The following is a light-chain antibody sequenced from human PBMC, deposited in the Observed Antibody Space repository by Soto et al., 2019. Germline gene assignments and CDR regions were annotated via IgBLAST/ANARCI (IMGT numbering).Light chain of an antibody. V-gene: IGKV1-5*01. Sequence: DIQMTQSPSTLSASVGDRFTITCRASQRINNWLAWYQQKPGGAPNLLIYAASSWQSGVPSRFSGSGSGTDFTLTIRRPNRDDFAIYYCQQYNPSSPTSGQGTKLDIK. J-gene: IGKJ1*01. CDR3: QQYNPSSPT. CDR2: AAS. CDR1: QRINNW.